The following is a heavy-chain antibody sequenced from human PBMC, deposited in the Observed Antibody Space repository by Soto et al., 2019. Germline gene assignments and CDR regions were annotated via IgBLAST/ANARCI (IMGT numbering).Heavy chain of an antibody. Sequence: SETLSLTCAVSGGSMSNYYWSWIRQSPGKGLEWIAYIYHSGSTNCNPSLKSRVTISVDTSKNHFSLKLSSVTAADTAVYYCARHSWSGSSFAFDIWGQGTMVTVSS. CDR3: ARHSWSGSSFAFDI. CDR2: IYHSGST. D-gene: IGHD3-3*01. CDR1: GGSMSNYY. V-gene: IGHV4-59*08. J-gene: IGHJ3*02.